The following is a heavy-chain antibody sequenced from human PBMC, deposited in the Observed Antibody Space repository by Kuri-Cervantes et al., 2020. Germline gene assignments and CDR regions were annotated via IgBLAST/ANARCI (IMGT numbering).Heavy chain of an antibody. J-gene: IGHJ4*02. Sequence: GESLKISWAASGFTFSSYWMHWVRQAPGKGLVWVSLINSDGSSTSYANPLKGRFTISRDNSKNTLYLQMNSLSAEDTAVYYCARGTDYDILSGYFLPFFDYWGQGTLVTVSS. V-gene: IGHV3-74*01. CDR1: GFTFSSYW. CDR2: INSDGSST. CDR3: ARGTDYDILSGYFLPFFDY. D-gene: IGHD3-9*01.